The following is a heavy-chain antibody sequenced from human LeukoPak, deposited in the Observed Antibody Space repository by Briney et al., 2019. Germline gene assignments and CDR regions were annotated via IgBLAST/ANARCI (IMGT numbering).Heavy chain of an antibody. D-gene: IGHD5-18*01. V-gene: IGHV4-30-4*01. CDR3: ANVDTATLGMDV. CDR2: IYYSGST. CDR1: GGSISSGDYY. Sequence: SETLSLTCTVSGGSISSGDYYWSWIRQPLGKGLEWIGYIYYSGSTYYNPSLKSRVTISVDTSKNQFSLKLSSVTAADTAVYYCANVDTATLGMDVWGQGTTVTVSS. J-gene: IGHJ6*02.